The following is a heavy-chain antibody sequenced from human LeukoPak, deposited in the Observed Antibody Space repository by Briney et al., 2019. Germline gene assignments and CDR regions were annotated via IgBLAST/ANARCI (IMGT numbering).Heavy chain of an antibody. CDR3: YVVVVAAGFDY. V-gene: IGHV1-46*01. CDR1: GYTFTSYY. J-gene: IGHJ4*02. CDR2: INPSGGST. Sequence: ASVKVSCKASGYTFTSYYMHWVRQAPEQGLEWMGIINPSGGSTSYAQKFQGRVTMTRDTSTSTVYMELSSLRSEDTAVYYCYVVVVAAGFDYWGQGTLVTVSS. D-gene: IGHD2-15*01.